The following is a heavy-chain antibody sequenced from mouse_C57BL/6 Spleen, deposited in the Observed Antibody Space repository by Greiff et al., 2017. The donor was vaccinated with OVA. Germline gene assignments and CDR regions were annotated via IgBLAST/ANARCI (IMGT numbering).Heavy chain of an antibody. J-gene: IGHJ3*01. CDR1: GYAFSSYW. D-gene: IGHD4-1*01. CDR3: ARWGGAGSWYAY. Sequence: VQLQESGAELVKPGASVKISCKASGYAFSSYWMNWVKQRPGKGLEWIGQIYPGDGDTNYNGKFKGKATLTADKSSSTAYMQLSSLTSEDSAVDFCARWGGAGSWYAYWGQGTLVAVSA. V-gene: IGHV1-80*01. CDR2: IYPGDGDT.